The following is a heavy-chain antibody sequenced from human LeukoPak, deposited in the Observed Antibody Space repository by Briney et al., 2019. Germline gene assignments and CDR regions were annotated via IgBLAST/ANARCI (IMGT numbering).Heavy chain of an antibody. D-gene: IGHD2-2*02. CDR2: ISSSSSYI. CDR1: GGSISSSS. V-gene: IGHV3-21*01. J-gene: IGHJ4*02. CDR3: ARDWRTIPR. Sequence: ETLSLTCTVSGGSISSSSYNWGWIRQAPGNGLEWVSSISSSSSYIYYADSVKGRFTISRDNAKNSLYLQMNSLRAEDTAVYYCARDWRTIPRWGQGTLVTVSS.